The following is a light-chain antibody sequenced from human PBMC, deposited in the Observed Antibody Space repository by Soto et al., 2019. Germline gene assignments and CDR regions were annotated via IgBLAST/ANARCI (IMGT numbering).Light chain of an antibody. Sequence: EILMTQSPSTLSVSPGEGVTLSCRASQSVSSNLAWYQQRTGQAPRLLIYGASTRATGIPAMFSGSGSGTEFTLTISSLQYEDFAVYYCHQYNNWPPITFGQGTRLEIK. CDR2: GAS. J-gene: IGKJ5*01. CDR3: HQYNNWPPIT. CDR1: QSVSSN. V-gene: IGKV3-15*01.